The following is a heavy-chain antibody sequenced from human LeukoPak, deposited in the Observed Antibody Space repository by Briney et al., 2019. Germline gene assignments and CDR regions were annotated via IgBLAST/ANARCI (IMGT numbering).Heavy chain of an antibody. CDR1: GYTFTSYG. CDR3: AREDIVVGDY. CDR2: ISAYNGNT. J-gene: IGHJ4*02. V-gene: IGHV1-18*01. Sequence: EASVKVSCKASGYTFTSYGISRVRQAPGQGLEWMGWISAYNGNTNYAQKLQGRVTMTTDTSTSTAYMELSSLRSEDTAVYYCAREDIVVGDYWGQGTLVTVSS. D-gene: IGHD2-15*01.